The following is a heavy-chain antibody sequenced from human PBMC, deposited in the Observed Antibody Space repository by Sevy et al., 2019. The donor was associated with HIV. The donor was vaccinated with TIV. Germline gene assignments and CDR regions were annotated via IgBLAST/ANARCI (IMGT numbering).Heavy chain of an antibody. V-gene: IGHV3-23*01. D-gene: IGHD1-20*01. J-gene: IGHJ4*02. CDR1: GVIFNSHA. CDR3: TNRGIVIITGFDY. CDR2: ISGSGGYT. Sequence: GGSLRLSCAASGVIFNSHAMSWVRQAPGKGLEWDSTISGSGGYTYYSDSVKGRFSISRDNSKNTVYLQMNSLRAEDTAVYYCTNRGIVIITGFDYWGQGTLVTVSS.